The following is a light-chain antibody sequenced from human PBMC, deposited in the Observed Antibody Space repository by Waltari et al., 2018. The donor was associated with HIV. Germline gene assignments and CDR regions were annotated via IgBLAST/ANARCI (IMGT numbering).Light chain of an antibody. CDR1: TGTVTSGHY. Sequence: QTVVTQEPSLTVSPGGTVTLTCASSTGTVTSGHYPNWFQQKPGQAPRALIYSTSNQHSWTPARFSGSLLGGKAALTLSGVQPEDEAEYYCLLYYGGAQLVFGGGTRLTVL. V-gene: IGLV7-43*01. CDR3: LLYYGGAQLV. J-gene: IGLJ3*02. CDR2: STS.